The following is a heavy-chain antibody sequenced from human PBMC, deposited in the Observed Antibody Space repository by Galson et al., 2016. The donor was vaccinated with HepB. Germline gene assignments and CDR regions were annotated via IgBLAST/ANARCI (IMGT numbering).Heavy chain of an antibody. V-gene: IGHV3-33*01. J-gene: IGHJ4*02. CDR2: IWHDGSNK. D-gene: IGHD6-13*01. CDR3: AREMHVAAAAAFDF. Sequence: SLRLSCAASEFTFSTYGMHWVRQAPGKGLEWVALIWHDGSNKYYADSVKGRFTVSRDNPTTTLYLQMNSLKVEDTSVYYCAREMHVAAAAAFDFWGRGTLVTISS. CDR1: EFTFSTYG.